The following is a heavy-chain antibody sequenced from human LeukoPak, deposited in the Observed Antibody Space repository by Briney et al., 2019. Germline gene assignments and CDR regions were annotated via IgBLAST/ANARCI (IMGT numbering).Heavy chain of an antibody. Sequence: SETLSLTCTVSGGSISSGSYYWSWIRQPAGKGLVWIGRIYTSGSTNYNPSLKSRVTISVDTSKNQFSLKLSSVTAADTAVYYCARDTITRHSSSWGQGTLVTVSS. D-gene: IGHD6-13*01. V-gene: IGHV4-61*02. CDR3: ARDTITRHSSS. CDR2: IYTSGST. J-gene: IGHJ4*02. CDR1: GGSISSGSYY.